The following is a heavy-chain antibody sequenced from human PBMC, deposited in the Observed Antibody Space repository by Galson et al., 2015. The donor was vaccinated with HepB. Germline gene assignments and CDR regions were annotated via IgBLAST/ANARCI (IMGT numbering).Heavy chain of an antibody. D-gene: IGHD4-17*01. CDR3: ARVADSHYSDHTHFDS. Sequence: SLRLSCAASGFTFSDYYMSWIRQAPGKGLEWLAYVSSNTIYTNYADSVKGRFTVSRDNVKNSISLQMNRLSVEDTAMYYCARVADSHYSDHTHFDSWGQGALVTVSS. CDR1: GFTFSDYY. V-gene: IGHV3-11*06. CDR2: VSSNTIYT. J-gene: IGHJ4*02.